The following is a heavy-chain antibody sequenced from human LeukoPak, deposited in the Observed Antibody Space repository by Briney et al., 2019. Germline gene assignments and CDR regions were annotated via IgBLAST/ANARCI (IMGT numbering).Heavy chain of an antibody. CDR1: GGTFSSYA. Sequence: ASVKVSCKASGGTFSSYAISWVRQAPGQGLEWMGGIIPIFGTANYAQKFQGRVTITADESTSTAYMELSSRRSEDTAVYYCARVRAGMTTVVNGPFDPWGQGTLVTVSS. CDR2: IIPIFGTA. J-gene: IGHJ5*02. D-gene: IGHD4-23*01. CDR3: ARVRAGMTTVVNGPFDP. V-gene: IGHV1-69*13.